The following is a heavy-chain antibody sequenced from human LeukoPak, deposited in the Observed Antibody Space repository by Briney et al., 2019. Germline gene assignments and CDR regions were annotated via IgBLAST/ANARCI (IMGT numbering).Heavy chain of an antibody. CDR3: ARDHFWSGYYHLDY. Sequence: APVKVSCKASGYTFTSYGISWVRQAPGQGLEWMGWISAYNGNTNYAQKLQGRVTMTTDTPTSTAYMELSSLRSEDTAVYYCARDHFWSGYYHLDYWGQGTLVTVSS. J-gene: IGHJ4*02. D-gene: IGHD3-3*02. CDR1: GYTFTSYG. V-gene: IGHV1-18*01. CDR2: ISAYNGNT.